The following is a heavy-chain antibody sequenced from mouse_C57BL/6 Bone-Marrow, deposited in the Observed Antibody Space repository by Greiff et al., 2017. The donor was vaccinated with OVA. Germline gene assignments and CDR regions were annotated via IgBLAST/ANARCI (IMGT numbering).Heavy chain of an antibody. V-gene: IGHV5-4*01. CDR2: ISDGGSYT. CDR1: GFTFSSYA. J-gene: IGHJ3*01. Sequence: EVTLVESGGGLVKPGGSLKLSCAASGFTFSSYAMSWVRQTPEKRLEWVATISDGGSYTYYPDNVKGRFTISRDNAKNNLYLQMSHLKSEDTAMYYCARDKAYWGQGTLVTVSA. CDR3: ARDKAY.